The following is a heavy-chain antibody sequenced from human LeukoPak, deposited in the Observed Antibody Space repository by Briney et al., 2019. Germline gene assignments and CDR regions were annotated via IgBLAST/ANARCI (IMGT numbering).Heavy chain of an antibody. CDR1: GFTFSSYS. Sequence: GSLRLSCAASGFTFSSYSMNWVRQAPGKGLEWVSSISSSSSYIYYADSVKGRFTISRDNAKNSLYLQMNSLRAEETAVYYCARDEGWFGEYWGQGTLVTVSS. V-gene: IGHV3-21*01. D-gene: IGHD3-10*01. CDR3: ARDEGWFGEY. CDR2: ISSSSSYI. J-gene: IGHJ4*02.